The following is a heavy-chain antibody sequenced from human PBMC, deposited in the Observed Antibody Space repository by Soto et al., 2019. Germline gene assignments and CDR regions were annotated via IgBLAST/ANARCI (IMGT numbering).Heavy chain of an antibody. Sequence: GGSLRLSCAASGFTFSSYGMHWVRQAPCKGLEWVAVIWYDGSNKYYADSVKGRFTISRDNAKNSLYLQMNSLRAEDTAVYYCARDSPVVTDNWFDAWGQGTLVTVSS. CDR1: GFTFSSYG. CDR3: ARDSPVVTDNWFDA. V-gene: IGHV3-33*01. CDR2: IWYDGSNK. D-gene: IGHD2-15*01. J-gene: IGHJ5*02.